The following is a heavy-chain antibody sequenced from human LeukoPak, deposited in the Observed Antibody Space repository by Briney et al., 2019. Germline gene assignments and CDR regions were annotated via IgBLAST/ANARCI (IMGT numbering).Heavy chain of an antibody. V-gene: IGHV4-61*10. Sequence: SETLSLTCTVSGGSINSGSYYWSWIRQPAGKGLEWIGYIYYSGSTNYNPSLKSRVTISVDTSKNQFSLKLSSVTAADTAVYYCARCSGYYYHAFDIWGQGTMVTVSS. J-gene: IGHJ3*02. CDR3: ARCSGYYYHAFDI. D-gene: IGHD3-22*01. CDR2: IYYSGST. CDR1: GGSINSGSYY.